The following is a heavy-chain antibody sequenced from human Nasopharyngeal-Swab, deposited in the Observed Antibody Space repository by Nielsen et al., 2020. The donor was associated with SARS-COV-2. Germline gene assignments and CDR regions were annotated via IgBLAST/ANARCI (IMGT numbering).Heavy chain of an antibody. CDR1: GFTFSNYG. J-gene: IGHJ5*02. D-gene: IGHD3-10*01. CDR2: ITYEGSNK. CDR3: AKSGSGTYYNWFDP. V-gene: IGHV3-30*18. Sequence: GESLKISCAASGFTFSNYGMHWVRQAPGKGLEWVAVITYEGSNKYYADSVKGRFTISRDNSKNTLYLQMNSLRAEDTAVYYCAKSGSGTYYNWFDPWGQGTLVTVSS.